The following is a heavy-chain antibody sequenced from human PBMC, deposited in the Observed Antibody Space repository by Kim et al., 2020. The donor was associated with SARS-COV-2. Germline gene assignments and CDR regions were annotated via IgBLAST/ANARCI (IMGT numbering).Heavy chain of an antibody. CDR3: ARGMASGSDQKGYFYY. V-gene: IGHV4-34*01. D-gene: IGHD5-12*01. CDR1: GGSFSGYY. CDR2: INHSGTT. Sequence: SETLSLTCAVYGGSFSGYYWTWIRQPPGEGLEWIGEINHSGTTYFTPSLKSRVTISVDTSKNQFPLKLSSVTAADTAVYYCARGMASGSDQKGYFYYWG. J-gene: IGHJ4*01.